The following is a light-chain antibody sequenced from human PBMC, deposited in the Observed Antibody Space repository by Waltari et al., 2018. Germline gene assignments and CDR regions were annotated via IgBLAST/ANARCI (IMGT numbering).Light chain of an antibody. CDR1: NIGSSS. CDR3: QVWHAAIDPGV. CDR2: YDS. Sequence: SYVLTQPPSVSVAPGETARITCGGDNIGSSSVRWYQQKPGQAPVLVIFYDSDRPSGIPERFSGSNSGNTATLTISRVEAGDEANYYCQVWHAAIDPGVFGTGTEVTV. J-gene: IGLJ1*01. V-gene: IGLV3-21*04.